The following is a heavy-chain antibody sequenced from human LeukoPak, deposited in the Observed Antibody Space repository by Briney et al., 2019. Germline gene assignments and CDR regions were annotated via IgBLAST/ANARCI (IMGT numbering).Heavy chain of an antibody. CDR1: GGSISSGSYY. V-gene: IGHV4-39*07. CDR2: IYYSGST. J-gene: IGHJ3*02. Sequence: SETLSLTCTVSGGSISSGSYYWGWIRQPPGKGLEWIGSIYYSGSTYYNPSLKSRVTISVDTSKNQFSLKLSSVTAADTAVYYCARAATEWMTTVTHDAFDIWGQGTMVTVSS. D-gene: IGHD4-17*01. CDR3: ARAATEWMTTVTHDAFDI.